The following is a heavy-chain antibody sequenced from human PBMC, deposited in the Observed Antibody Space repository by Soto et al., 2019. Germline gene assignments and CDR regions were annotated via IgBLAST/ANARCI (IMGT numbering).Heavy chain of an antibody. Sequence: PGGSLRLSCAASGFTFSSYGMHWVRQAPGKGLEWVAVISYDGSNKYYADSVKGRFTISRDNSKNTLYLQMNSLRAEDTAVYYCAKGKLYYYDSSGYYPGDYWGQGTLVTVSS. CDR1: GFTFSSYG. D-gene: IGHD3-22*01. V-gene: IGHV3-30*18. CDR2: ISYDGSNK. CDR3: AKGKLYYYDSSGYYPGDY. J-gene: IGHJ4*02.